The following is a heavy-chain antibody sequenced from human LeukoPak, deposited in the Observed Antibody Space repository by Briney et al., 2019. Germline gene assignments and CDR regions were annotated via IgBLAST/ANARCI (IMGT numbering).Heavy chain of an antibody. D-gene: IGHD3-10*01. CDR3: ARTEVLLWFGELRLFDY. Sequence: ASVKVSCKASGYTFTGYYMHWVRQAPGQGLEWMGWINPNSGGTNYARKFQGRVTMTRDTSISTAYMELSRLRSDDTAVYYCARTEVLLWFGELRLFDYWGQGTLVTVSS. CDR1: GYTFTGYY. J-gene: IGHJ4*02. CDR2: INPNSGGT. V-gene: IGHV1-2*02.